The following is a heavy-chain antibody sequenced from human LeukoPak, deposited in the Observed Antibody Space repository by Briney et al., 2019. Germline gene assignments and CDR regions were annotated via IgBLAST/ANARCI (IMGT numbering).Heavy chain of an antibody. CDR2: ISSSSNYI. CDR3: ARGLNMAVAEY. CDR1: GLTFSSYN. D-gene: IGHD6-19*01. V-gene: IGHV3-21*01. J-gene: IGHJ4*02. Sequence: GGSLRLSCAASGLTFSSYNMNWVRQAPGKGLEWVSFISSSSNYIYYTDSVKGRFTISRDNAKNSLFLQMNSLRAEDTAVYYCARGLNMAVAEYWGQGTLVTVSS.